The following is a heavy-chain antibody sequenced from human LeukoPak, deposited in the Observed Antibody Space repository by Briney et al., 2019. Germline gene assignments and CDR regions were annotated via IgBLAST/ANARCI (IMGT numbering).Heavy chain of an antibody. V-gene: IGHV4-59*12. CDR3: ARVDGTRRAFDI. CDR1: GGSISSYY. Sequence: PSETLSLTCTVSGGSISSYYWSWIRQPPGKGLEWIGYIYHSGSTYYNPSLKSRVTISVDRSKNQFSLKLSSVTAADTAVYYCARVDGTRRAFDIWGQGTMVTVSS. J-gene: IGHJ3*02. D-gene: IGHD1-26*01. CDR2: IYHSGST.